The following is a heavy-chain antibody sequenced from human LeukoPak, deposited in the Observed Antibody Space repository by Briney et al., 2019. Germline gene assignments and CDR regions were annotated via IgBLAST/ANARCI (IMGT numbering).Heavy chain of an antibody. CDR3: AKLAQYYYDSSGYSIPSYYYYYGMDV. CDR1: GFTFSSYA. CDR2: ISGSGGST. Sequence: PGGSLRLSCAASGFTFSSYATSWVRQAPGKGLEWVSAISGSGGSTYYADSVKGRFTISRDNSKNTLYLQMNSLRAEDTAVYYCAKLAQYYYDSSGYSIPSYYYYYGMDVWGQGTTVTVSS. V-gene: IGHV3-23*01. D-gene: IGHD3-22*01. J-gene: IGHJ6*02.